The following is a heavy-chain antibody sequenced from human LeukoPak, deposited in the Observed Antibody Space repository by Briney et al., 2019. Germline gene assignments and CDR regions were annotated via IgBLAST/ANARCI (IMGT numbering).Heavy chain of an antibody. Sequence: GGSLRLSXAASGFTFDDYAMHWVRQAPGKGLEWVSGISWNSGSIGYADSVKGRFTISRDNAKNSLYLQMNSLRAEDMALYYCAKDIVGDFWSGYYMSFDYWGQGTLVTVSS. D-gene: IGHD3-3*01. J-gene: IGHJ4*02. CDR1: GFTFDDYA. CDR3: AKDIVGDFWSGYYMSFDY. V-gene: IGHV3-9*03. CDR2: ISWNSGSI.